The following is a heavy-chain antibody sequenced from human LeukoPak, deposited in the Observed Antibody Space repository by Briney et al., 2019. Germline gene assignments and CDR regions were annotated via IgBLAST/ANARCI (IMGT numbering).Heavy chain of an antibody. D-gene: IGHD6-13*01. CDR1: GGSISSGSYY. CDR2: IYTSGST. CDR3: ARASWLGPFDY. J-gene: IGHJ4*02. V-gene: IGHV4-61*02. Sequence: SETLSLTCTVSGGSISSGSYYWSWIRQPAGKGLEWIGRIYTSGSTNYNPSLKSRVTISVDTSKNQFSLKLSSVTAADTAVYYCARASWLGPFDYWGQGTLVTVSS.